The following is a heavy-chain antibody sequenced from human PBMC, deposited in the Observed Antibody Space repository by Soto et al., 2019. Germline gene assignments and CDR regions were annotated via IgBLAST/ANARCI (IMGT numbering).Heavy chain of an antibody. D-gene: IGHD3-10*01. J-gene: IGHJ4*02. CDR3: ARRLSGSPFDY. CDR1: GGCISSGGYY. V-gene: IGHV4-31*03. CDR2: IYYSGST. Sequence: TLSLTCTVSGGCISSGGYYWSWIRQHPGKGLEWIGYIYYSGSTYYNPSLKSRVTISVDTSKNQFSLKLSSVTAADTAVYYCARRLSGSPFDYWGQGTLVTVSS.